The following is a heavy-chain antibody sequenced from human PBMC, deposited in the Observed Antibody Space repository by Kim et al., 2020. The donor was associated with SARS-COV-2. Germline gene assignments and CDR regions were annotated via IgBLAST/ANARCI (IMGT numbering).Heavy chain of an antibody. Sequence: ASVKVSCKASGYTFTSYGISWVRQAPGQGLEWMGWISAYNGNTNYAQKLQGRVTMTTDTSTSTAYMELRSLRSDDTAVYYCARTVGGYCSGGSCYSDYWGQGTLVTVSS. CDR2: ISAYNGNT. CDR3: ARTVGGYCSGGSCYSDY. CDR1: GYTFTSYG. D-gene: IGHD2-15*01. V-gene: IGHV1-18*01. J-gene: IGHJ4*02.